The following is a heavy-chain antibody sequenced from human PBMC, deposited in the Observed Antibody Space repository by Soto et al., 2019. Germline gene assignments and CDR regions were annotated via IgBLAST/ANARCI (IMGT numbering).Heavy chain of an antibody. CDR1: GGTFSSYA. CDR3: ATLYYYYYMDV. Sequence: SVKVSFKASGGTFSSYAISWVRQAPGQGLEWMGGIIPIFGTANYAQKFQGRVTMTRNTSISTAYMELSSLRSEDTAVYYCATLYYYYYMDVWGKGTTVTVSS. J-gene: IGHJ6*03. V-gene: IGHV1-69*05. CDR2: IIPIFGTA.